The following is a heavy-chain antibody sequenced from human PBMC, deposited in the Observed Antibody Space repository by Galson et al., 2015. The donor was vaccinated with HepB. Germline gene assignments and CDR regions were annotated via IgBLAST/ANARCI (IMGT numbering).Heavy chain of an antibody. CDR1: GFTFTSSA. CDR2: IVVGSGNT. J-gene: IGHJ3*02. CDR3: AAAGALGSSWSLYAFDI. V-gene: IGHV1-58*02. D-gene: IGHD6-13*01. Sequence: SVKVSCKASGFTFTSSAMQWVRQARGQRLEWIGWIVVGSGNTNYAQKFQERVTITRDMSTSTAYMELSSLRSEDTAVYYCAAAGALGSSWSLYAFDIWGQGTMVTVSS.